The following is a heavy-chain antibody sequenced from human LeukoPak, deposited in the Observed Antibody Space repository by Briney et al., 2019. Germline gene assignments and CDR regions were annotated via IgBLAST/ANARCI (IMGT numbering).Heavy chain of an antibody. Sequence: ASVKVSCTPSGYTFTPYYMTSMPHAPGQGLEWMGIIKPSGGATDYAQKFQGRVTMTWDTSTSTVYMDLSSLRSEDTAVYYCVRENQGGSYDHWGQGTLVTVSS. D-gene: IGHD2-15*01. V-gene: IGHV1-46*01. CDR1: GYTFTPYY. CDR2: IKPSGGAT. CDR3: VRENQGGSYDH. J-gene: IGHJ4*02.